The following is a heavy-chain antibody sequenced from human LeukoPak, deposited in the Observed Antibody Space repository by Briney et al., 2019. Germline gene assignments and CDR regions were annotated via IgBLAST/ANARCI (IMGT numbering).Heavy chain of an antibody. Sequence: PGGSLRLSCAASGFTFSSYAMSWVRQAPGKGPEWVSAISGSGGSTYYADSVKGRFTISRDNSKNTLYLQMNSLRAEDTAVYYCAKEGYYGSGNWFDPWGQGTLVAVSP. D-gene: IGHD3-10*01. V-gene: IGHV3-23*01. CDR3: AKEGYYGSGNWFDP. CDR1: GFTFSSYA. CDR2: ISGSGGST. J-gene: IGHJ5*02.